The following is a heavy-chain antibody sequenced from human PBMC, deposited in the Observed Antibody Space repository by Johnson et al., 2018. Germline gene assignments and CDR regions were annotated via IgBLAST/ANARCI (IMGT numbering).Heavy chain of an antibody. J-gene: IGHJ1*01. CDR3: ATDPIPIRRRFLERLSPPH. CDR1: GFTFSGYW. V-gene: IGHV3-7*01. CDR2: IKKEGSEK. D-gene: IGHD3-3*01. Sequence: VQLQESGGGLVQPGGSLRLSCAASGFTFSGYWMNWVRQAPGKGLEWVAKIKKEGSEKDYVDSVKGRFTISRDNAKNSLYLQMKSLRVEESAVYYCATDPIPIRRRFLERLSPPHWGQGTLVTVSS.